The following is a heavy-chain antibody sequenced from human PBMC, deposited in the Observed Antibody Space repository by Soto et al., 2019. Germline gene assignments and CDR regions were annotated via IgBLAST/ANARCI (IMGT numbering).Heavy chain of an antibody. CDR3: AHRVARGCAFDY. V-gene: IGHV2-5*02. CDR1: GFSHSTTGVG. D-gene: IGHD2-15*01. CDR2: IYGDDDK. J-gene: IGHJ4*02. Sequence: QITLKESGPTLVKPTQTLTLTCTCPGFSHSTTGVGVAWIRQPPGQALEWLALIYGDDDKRYSPSLKRRHTIIKDTSKNQVAVTLANMDPVDTATYFCAHRVARGCAFDYWHQGTLLTVSS.